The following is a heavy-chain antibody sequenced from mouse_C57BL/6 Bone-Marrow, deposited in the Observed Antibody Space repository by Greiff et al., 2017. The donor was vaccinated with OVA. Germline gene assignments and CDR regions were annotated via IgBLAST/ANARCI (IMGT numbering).Heavy chain of an antibody. CDR3: ARGIYGNYYAMGY. V-gene: IGHV1-81*01. D-gene: IGHD2-1*01. CDR1: GYTFTSYG. Sequence: VQLQQSGAELARPGASVKLSCKASGYTFTSYGISWVKQRTGQGLEWIGEIYPRSGNTYYNEKFKGKATLTADKSSSTAYMQLRSLTSEDSAVYFCARGIYGNYYAMGYWGQGASVTVSS. CDR2: IYPRSGNT. J-gene: IGHJ4*01.